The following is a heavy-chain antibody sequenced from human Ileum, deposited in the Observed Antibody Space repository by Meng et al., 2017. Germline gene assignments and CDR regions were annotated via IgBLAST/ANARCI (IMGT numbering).Heavy chain of an antibody. V-gene: IGHV1-3*01. CDR2: IHAGSGDT. Sequence: QVPSVKPGAEVKKPGASGRISCKASGFTFSNYAIYWVRQAPGQSLEWLGWIHAGSGDTKFSQTFQGRLTFDRDTSADTVYMELSSLTSGDRAVYYCGRGRASFYFDFLGQGTLVTVSS. J-gene: IGHJ4*01. CDR1: GFTFSNYA. CDR3: GRGRASFYFDF. D-gene: IGHD6-6*01.